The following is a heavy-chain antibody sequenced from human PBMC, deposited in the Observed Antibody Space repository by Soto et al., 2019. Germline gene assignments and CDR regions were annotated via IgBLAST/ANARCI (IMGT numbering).Heavy chain of an antibody. V-gene: IGHV4-4*02. Sequence: QMQLLESGPGLVKPSETLSLTCAVSSASIDNNWNWVRQPPGTGLEWIGEIHQSGISYKNPSLKSRVTMSVDKSKNQFSLNLSSVTAADTAVYFCARSFGWYAFDQWGQGTLVTVSS. D-gene: IGHD6-19*01. CDR1: SASIDNN. CDR2: IHQSGIS. J-gene: IGHJ4*02. CDR3: ARSFGWYAFDQ.